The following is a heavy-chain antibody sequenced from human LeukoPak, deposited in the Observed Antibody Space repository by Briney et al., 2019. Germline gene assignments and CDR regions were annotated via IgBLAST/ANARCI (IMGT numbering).Heavy chain of an antibody. V-gene: IGHV3-53*01. CDR2: IYSDGST. CDR1: GFTVSSNF. D-gene: IGHD2-8*01. Sequence: GGSLRLSCAASGFTVSSNFMSWVRQAPGKGLEWVSIIYSDGSTYYADSVKGRFAISRDNAKNSVYLQMNSLRAEDTAVYYCARGVYDFDIWGHGTMVLVSS. CDR3: ARGVYDFDI. J-gene: IGHJ3*02.